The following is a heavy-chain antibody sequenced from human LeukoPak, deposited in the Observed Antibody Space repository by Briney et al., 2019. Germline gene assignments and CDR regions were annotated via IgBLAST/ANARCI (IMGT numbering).Heavy chain of an antibody. Sequence: SETLSLTCTVSGGSISTSSYYWAWIRLPPGKGLEWIGSIYYSGSTFYNPSLKSRVTISGDTSKNQFSLKLSSVTAADTAVYYCARRDIVATIDYWGQGTLVTVS. D-gene: IGHD5-12*01. J-gene: IGHJ4*02. V-gene: IGHV4-39*01. CDR1: GGSISTSSYY. CDR2: IYYSGST. CDR3: ARRDIVATIDY.